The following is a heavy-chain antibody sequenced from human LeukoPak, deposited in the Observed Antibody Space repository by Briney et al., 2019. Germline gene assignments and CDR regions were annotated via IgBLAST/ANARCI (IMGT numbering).Heavy chain of an antibody. D-gene: IGHD6-19*01. CDR2: ISGSGRTT. CDR3: AKDQGGSSGWSDY. CDR1: GFTLTCYA. J-gene: IGHJ4*02. Sequence: GGSLRLSCAPSGFTLTCYAMSCVRHAPRKGLEWVSAISGSGRTTHYADSVKGRFTLSRDNSKNTLYLQMNSLRAEDTAVYYCAKDQGGSSGWSDYWGQGTLVTVSS. V-gene: IGHV3-23*01.